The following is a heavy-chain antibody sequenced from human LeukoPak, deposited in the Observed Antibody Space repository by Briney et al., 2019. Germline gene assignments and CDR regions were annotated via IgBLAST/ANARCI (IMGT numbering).Heavy chain of an antibody. CDR1: GGSISSSSYY. J-gene: IGHJ5*02. D-gene: IGHD6-13*01. CDR3: ARGLSGSSWYNWFDP. Sequence: SETLSLTCTVSGGSISSSSYYWGWIRQPPGKGLEWIASISYSGITYYNPSLKSRVIISVDTSKNQFSLKLSSVTAADTAVYFCARGLSGSSWYNWFDPWGQGTLVTVSS. CDR2: ISYSGIT. V-gene: IGHV4-39*01.